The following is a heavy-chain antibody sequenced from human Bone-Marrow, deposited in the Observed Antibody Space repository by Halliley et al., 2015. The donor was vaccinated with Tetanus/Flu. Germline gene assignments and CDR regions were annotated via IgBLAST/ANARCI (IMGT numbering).Heavy chain of an antibody. CDR3: ARLHSSGHDYFDY. CDR1: GYTFATYW. CDR2: IDPSDSYT. D-gene: IGHD5-12*01. Sequence: QLVQSGAEVKKPGQSLRISCEGSGYTFATYWISWVRQMPGKGLEWMGKIDPSDSYTNYSPSFQDHVTISTDNSITTAYLQWNSLKASDTAMYYCARLHSSGHDYFDYWGQGTLVTVSS. J-gene: IGHJ4*02. V-gene: IGHV5-10-1*01.